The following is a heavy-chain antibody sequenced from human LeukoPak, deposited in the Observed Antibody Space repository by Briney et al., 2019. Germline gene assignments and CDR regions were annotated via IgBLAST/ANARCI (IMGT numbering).Heavy chain of an antibody. J-gene: IGHJ4*02. CDR2: ISYDGSNK. V-gene: IGHV3-30*18. CDR3: AKELDPHPYDSSGYPLPLDY. CDR1: GFTFSSYG. D-gene: IGHD3-22*01. Sequence: GRSLRLSCAASGFTFSSYGTHWVRQAPGKGLEWVAVISYDGSNKYYADSVKGRFTISRDNSKNTLYLQMNSLRAEDTAVYYCAKELDPHPYDSSGYPLPLDYWGQGTLVTVSS.